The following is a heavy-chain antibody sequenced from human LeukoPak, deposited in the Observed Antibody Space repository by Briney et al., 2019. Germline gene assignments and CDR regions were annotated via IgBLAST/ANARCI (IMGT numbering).Heavy chain of an antibody. D-gene: IGHD6-6*01. CDR1: GFTFSSYS. J-gene: IGHJ4*02. CDR3: AKSLDWSSSYYFDY. Sequence: GGSLRLSCAASGFTFSSYSMNWVRQAPGKGLEWVSYISSSSNIIYYADSLKGRFTISRDNAKNSLYLQMNSLRAEDTAVYYCAKSLDWSSSYYFDYWGQGTLVTVSS. CDR2: ISSSSNII. V-gene: IGHV3-48*01.